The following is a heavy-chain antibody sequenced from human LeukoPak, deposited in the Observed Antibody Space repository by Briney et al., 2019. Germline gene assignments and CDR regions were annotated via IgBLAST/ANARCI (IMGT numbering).Heavy chain of an antibody. V-gene: IGHV1-8*01. Sequence: ASVKVSCKASGYTFTSYDINWVRQATGQGLEWMGWMNPNSGNTGYAQKFQGRVTMTRNTSISTAYMELSSLRSEDTAVYYCAKDGKAPGLGISWLSQFDCWGQGTLVTVSS. CDR3: AKDGKAPGLGISWLSQFDC. J-gene: IGHJ4*02. CDR2: MNPNSGNT. D-gene: IGHD6-13*01. CDR1: GYTFTSYD.